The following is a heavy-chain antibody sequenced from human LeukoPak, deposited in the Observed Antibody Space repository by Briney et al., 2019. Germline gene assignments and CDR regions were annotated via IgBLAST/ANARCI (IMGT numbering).Heavy chain of an antibody. CDR1: GFTFSSYS. D-gene: IGHD3-16*01. V-gene: IGHV3-21*01. Sequence: GGSLRLSCAASGFTFSSYSMNWVRQAPGKGLEWVSSISSSSSYIYYADSVKGRFTISKNSLYLQTNSLRAEDTAVYYCARDLSLYGAFWFDPWGQGTLVTVSS. J-gene: IGHJ5*02. CDR2: ISSSSSYI. CDR3: ARDLSLYGAFWFDP.